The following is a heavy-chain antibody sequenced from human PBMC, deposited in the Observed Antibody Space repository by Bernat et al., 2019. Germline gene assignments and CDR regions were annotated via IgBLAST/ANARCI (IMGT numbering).Heavy chain of an antibody. CDR1: GITFNSFA. J-gene: IGHJ6*02. Sequence: QVQLVESGGGVVQPGRSLRVSCVASGITFNSFAMHWVRQAPGKGLEWVAVISYDGSNKYYADSVKGRFTISRDNSKNTLYLEINSLRAEDTAVYHCVRDNKGGYNYNGRTGGYYYYYGMDVWGQGTTVTVSS. CDR3: VRDNKGGYNYNGRTGGYYYYYGMDV. D-gene: IGHD5-18*01. V-gene: IGHV3-30-3*01. CDR2: ISYDGSNK.